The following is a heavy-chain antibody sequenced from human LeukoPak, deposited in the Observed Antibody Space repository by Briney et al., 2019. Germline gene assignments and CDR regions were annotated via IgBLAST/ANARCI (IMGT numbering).Heavy chain of an antibody. J-gene: IGHJ6*02. V-gene: IGHV4-34*01. CDR1: GGSFSGYY. CDR3: ARVTYHYYGMDV. Sequence: SETLSLTCAVYGGSFSGYYWSWIRQPPGKGLEWIGEINHSGSTNYNPSLKSRVTISVDKSKNQFSLELSSVTAADTAVYYCARVTYHYYGMDVWGQGTTVTVSS. CDR2: INHSGST.